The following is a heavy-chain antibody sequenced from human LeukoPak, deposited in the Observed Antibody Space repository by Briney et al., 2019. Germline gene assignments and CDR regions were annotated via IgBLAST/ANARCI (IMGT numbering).Heavy chain of an antibody. CDR1: GGSISSYY. D-gene: IGHD1-1*01. J-gene: IGHJ4*02. Sequence: PSETLSLTCTVSGGSISSYYWSWIRQPPGKGLEWIGYIYYSGSTNYNPSLKSRVTISVDTSKNQFSLKLSSVTAADTAVYYCARSTPNDDNWGQGTLVTVSS. CDR3: ARSTPNDDN. CDR2: IYYSGST. V-gene: IGHV4-59*01.